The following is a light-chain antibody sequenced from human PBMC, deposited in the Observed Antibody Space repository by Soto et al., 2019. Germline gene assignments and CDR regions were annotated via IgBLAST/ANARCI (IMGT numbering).Light chain of an antibody. J-gene: IGKJ1*01. CDR3: QQSYRLPLT. Sequence: DIQITQSPSSLSASVGDRVTITCRASQSITNYLNWYQQKPGKAPKILIYAASSLQSGVPSRFSGSGSGTDFTLTISNLQPEDFETYYCQQSYRLPLTFGQGTKVDIK. CDR2: AAS. CDR1: QSITNY. V-gene: IGKV1-39*01.